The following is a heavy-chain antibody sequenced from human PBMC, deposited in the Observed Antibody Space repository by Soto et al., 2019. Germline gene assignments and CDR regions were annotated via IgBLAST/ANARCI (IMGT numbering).Heavy chain of an antibody. CDR1: GFTFSSYA. D-gene: IGHD6-13*01. V-gene: IGHV3-30-3*01. J-gene: IGHJ6*02. CDR2: ISYDGSNK. CDR3: ARAGSSSWLYYYGMDV. Sequence: QVQLVESGGGVVQPGRSLRLSCAASGFTFSSYAMHWVRQAPGKGLEWVAVISYDGSNKYYADFVKGRFTISRDNSKNTLYLQMHSLRAEDTAVYYCARAGSSSWLYYYGMDVWGQGTTVTVSS.